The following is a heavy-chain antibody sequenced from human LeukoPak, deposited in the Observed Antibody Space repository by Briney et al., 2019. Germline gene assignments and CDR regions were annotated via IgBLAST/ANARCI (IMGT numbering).Heavy chain of an antibody. Sequence: SETLSLTCTVSGGSISSGSYYWSWIRQPAGKGLEWIGRIYTSGSTNYNPSLKSRVTISVDTSKNQFSLKLSSVTAADTAVYYCARDWYGSSGYFDYWGQGTLVTVS. CDR3: ARDWYGSSGYFDY. D-gene: IGHD3-10*01. J-gene: IGHJ4*02. V-gene: IGHV4-61*02. CDR2: IYTSGST. CDR1: GGSISSGSYY.